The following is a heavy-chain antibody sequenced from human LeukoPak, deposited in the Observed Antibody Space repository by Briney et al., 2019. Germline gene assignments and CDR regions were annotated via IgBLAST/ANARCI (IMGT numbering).Heavy chain of an antibody. CDR1: GGSVSSGSYY. CDR3: ARGSPQTKYYYDSPGY. V-gene: IGHV4-61*01. Sequence: ASETLSLTCTVSGGSVSSGSYYWSWIRQPPGKGLEWIGYIYYSGSTNYNPSLKSRVTISVDTSKNQFSLKLSSVTAADTAVYYCARGSPQTKYYYDSPGYWGQGTLVTVSS. D-gene: IGHD3-22*01. J-gene: IGHJ4*02. CDR2: IYYSGST.